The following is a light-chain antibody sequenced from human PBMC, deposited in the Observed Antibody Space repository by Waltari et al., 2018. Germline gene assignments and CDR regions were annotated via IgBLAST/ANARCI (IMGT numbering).Light chain of an antibody. J-gene: IGLJ3*02. CDR1: SSDVASYNL. V-gene: IGLV2-23*01. CDR3: CSYAGSSTLV. Sequence: QSALTQPASVSGSPGQSITLSCTGTSSDVASYNLVSWYQQQPGKAPKLMIYEGSKRPPGVSNRFSGSKSGNTASLTISGLQAEDEADYYCCSYAGSSTLVFGGGTKLTVL. CDR2: EGS.